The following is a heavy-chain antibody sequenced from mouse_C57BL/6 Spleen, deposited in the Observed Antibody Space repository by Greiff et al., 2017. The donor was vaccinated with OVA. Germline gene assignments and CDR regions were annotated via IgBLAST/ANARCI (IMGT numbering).Heavy chain of an antibody. Sequence: QVQLQQSGAELVKPGASVKLSCKASGYTFTSYWMQWVKQRPGQGLEWIGEIDPSDSYTNYNQKFKGKATLTVDTSSSTAYMQLSSLTSEDSAVYYCARKPTGNWYFDVWGTGTTVTVSS. J-gene: IGHJ1*03. CDR3: ARKPTGNWYFDV. CDR2: IDPSDSYT. D-gene: IGHD4-1*02. CDR1: GYTFTSYW. V-gene: IGHV1-50*01.